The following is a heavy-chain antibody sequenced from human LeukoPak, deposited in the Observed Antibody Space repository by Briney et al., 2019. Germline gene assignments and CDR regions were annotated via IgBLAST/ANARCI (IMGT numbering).Heavy chain of an antibody. CDR1: GFTFSSYG. J-gene: IGHJ4*02. D-gene: IGHD6-13*01. Sequence: PGGSLRLSCAASGFTFSSYGMHWVRQAPGKGLEWVAVIWYDGSNKYYADSVKGRFTISRDNSKNTLYLQMNSLRAEDTAVYYCARDFVGSRSWYLDYCGQGTLVTVSS. V-gene: IGHV3-33*01. CDR3: ARDFVGSRSWYLDY. CDR2: IWYDGSNK.